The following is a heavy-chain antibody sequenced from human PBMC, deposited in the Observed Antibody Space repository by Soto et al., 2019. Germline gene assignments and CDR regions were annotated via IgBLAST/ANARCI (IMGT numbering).Heavy chain of an antibody. J-gene: IGHJ4*02. Sequence: QVQLQESGPGLVKPSQTLSLTCTVSGGSISSGGYYWSWIRQHPGQGLEWIGYIYYSGSTYYNPSLKSRVTISVDTSKNQFSLKLSSVTAADTAVYYCARADGSGITTYSHFDYWGQGTLVTVSS. V-gene: IGHV4-31*03. CDR1: GGSISSGGYY. CDR2: IYYSGST. D-gene: IGHD3-10*01. CDR3: ARADGSGITTYSHFDY.